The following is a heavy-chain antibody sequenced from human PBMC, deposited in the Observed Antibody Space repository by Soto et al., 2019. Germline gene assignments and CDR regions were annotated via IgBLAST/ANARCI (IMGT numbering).Heavy chain of an antibody. CDR2: IISNRVGGAS. V-gene: IGHV3-15*07. J-gene: IGHJ4*02. CDR1: GLTFSDAY. Sequence: EVQLVESGGGVVTPGGSLRLSCVVSGLTFSDAYLNWVRQAPGKGLEWVGRIISNRVGGASAYAAPVKGRFTISRGDSRHTLYLQMNSMIIEDTAMYYSSHRAYFWGNFRSWGPGTLVTVSS. CDR3: SHRAYFWGNFRS. D-gene: IGHD3-16*01.